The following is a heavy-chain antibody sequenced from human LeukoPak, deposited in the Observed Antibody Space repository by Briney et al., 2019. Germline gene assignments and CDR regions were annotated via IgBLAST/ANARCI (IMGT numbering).Heavy chain of an antibody. CDR2: ISGSGGST. J-gene: IGHJ4*02. D-gene: IGHD2-2*01. CDR1: GFTFSSYA. Sequence: PGGSLRLSCAASGFTFSSYAMSWVRQAPGKGLEWVSAISGSGGSTYYADSVRGRFTISRDNSKNTLYLQVNSLRAEDTAVYYCAKDLYIVVVPAGRFDYWGQGTLVTVSS. CDR3: AKDLYIVVVPAGRFDY. V-gene: IGHV3-23*01.